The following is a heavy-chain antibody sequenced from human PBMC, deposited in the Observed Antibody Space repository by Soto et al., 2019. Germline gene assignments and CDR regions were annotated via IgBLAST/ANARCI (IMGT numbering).Heavy chain of an antibody. CDR2: ISSNGVGT. CDR1: GFTLSGYA. Sequence: EVQLAESGGGLAQPGGSLRLSCAASGFTLSGYAMAWVRQAPGKGLEAVSGISSNGVGTYYANSVQGRFTISRDNSKNTVYLQMGRLRPEDMAVYYCARRARPDFYYMDVGGKGTTVTVAS. V-gene: IGHV3-64*01. D-gene: IGHD6-6*01. J-gene: IGHJ6*03. CDR3: ARRARPDFYYMDV.